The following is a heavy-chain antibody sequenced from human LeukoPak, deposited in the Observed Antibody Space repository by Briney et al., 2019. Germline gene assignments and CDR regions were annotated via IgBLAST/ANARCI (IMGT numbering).Heavy chain of an antibody. J-gene: IGHJ3*02. CDR2: TTTSGGSK. Sequence: PGGSLRLSCAASGFIFSNYEMNWVRQAPGKGLEWISYTTTSGGSKIYADSVKGRFTISRDNAKNSLYLQLNSLRAEDTGLYYCAGEIPMVKGDALDIWGQGTMVTVSS. V-gene: IGHV3-48*03. CDR1: GFIFSNYE. CDR3: AGEIPMVKGDALDI. D-gene: IGHD5-18*01.